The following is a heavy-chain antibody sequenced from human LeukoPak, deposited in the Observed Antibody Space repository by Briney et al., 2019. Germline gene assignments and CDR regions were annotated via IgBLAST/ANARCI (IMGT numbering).Heavy chain of an antibody. CDR3: ARHVAYNTWNYFDY. V-gene: IGHV5-51*01. J-gene: IGHJ4*02. CDR2: INPGDSAT. CDR1: GYSFGIYW. D-gene: IGHD1-20*01. Sequence: RHGESLKISCKGFGYSFGIYWLGWVRQTPGKGLEWIGIINPGDSATEYSPSFQGQVTISADKSISTAHLQWSSLKASDTAIYYCARHVAYNTWNYFDYWGQGTLVTVSS.